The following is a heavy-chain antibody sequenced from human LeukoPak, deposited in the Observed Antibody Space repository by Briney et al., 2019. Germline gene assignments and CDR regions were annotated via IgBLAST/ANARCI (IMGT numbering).Heavy chain of an antibody. Sequence: GRSLRLSCVGSGFSLDDYAMHWVRHVPGKGLEWVSSISWDSGNQAYTDSVKGRFTISRDNDKNSLYLQMNSLRPEDTALYYCVKDMGFDLLKDAFHVWGQGTLVTVSS. J-gene: IGHJ3*01. CDR1: GFSLDDYA. CDR3: VKDMGFDLLKDAFHV. V-gene: IGHV3-9*01. CDR2: ISWDSGNQ. D-gene: IGHD3-9*01.